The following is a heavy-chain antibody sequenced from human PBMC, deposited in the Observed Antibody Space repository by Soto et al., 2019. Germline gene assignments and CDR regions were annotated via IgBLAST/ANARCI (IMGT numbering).Heavy chain of an antibody. CDR1: GFTFSNFA. CDR3: AKGKTTGWYYFDY. V-gene: IGHV3-23*01. Sequence: PGGSLRLSCAASGFTFSNFAMHWVRQAPGKGLEWVAGVSASGRDTYYADSVKDRFTISRDSSKNTLYLQMNSLRAQDTATYYCAKGKTTGWYYFDYWGRGTLVTVSS. J-gene: IGHJ4*02. CDR2: VSASGRDT. D-gene: IGHD6-19*01.